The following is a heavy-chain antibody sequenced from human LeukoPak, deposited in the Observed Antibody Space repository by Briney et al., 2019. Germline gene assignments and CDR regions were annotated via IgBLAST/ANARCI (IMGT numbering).Heavy chain of an antibody. J-gene: IGHJ5*02. Sequence: GASVKVSCNASGYSFTSYSISWVRQAPGQGLEWVGSISPYNGNTNYAQKLQGRVTMTTDISTSTAYMDLRSLRSDDTALYYCATSITLLRGVIISGDWFDPWGQGTLVTVSS. CDR3: ATSITLLRGVIISGDWFDP. CDR1: GYSFTSYS. D-gene: IGHD3-10*01. V-gene: IGHV1-18*01. CDR2: ISPYNGNT.